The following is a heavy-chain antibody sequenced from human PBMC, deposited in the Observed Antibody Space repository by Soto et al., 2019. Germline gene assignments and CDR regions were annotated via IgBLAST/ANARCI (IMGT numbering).Heavy chain of an antibody. D-gene: IGHD1-7*01. V-gene: IGHV4-59*01. CDR3: ARARELELPDY. Sequence: SETLSLTCTVSGGSISSYYWSWIRQPPGKGLEWIGYIYYSGSTNYNPSLKSRVTISVDTSKNQFSLKLSSVTAADTAGYYCARARELELPDYWGQGTLVTVSP. CDR2: IYYSGST. CDR1: GGSISSYY. J-gene: IGHJ4*02.